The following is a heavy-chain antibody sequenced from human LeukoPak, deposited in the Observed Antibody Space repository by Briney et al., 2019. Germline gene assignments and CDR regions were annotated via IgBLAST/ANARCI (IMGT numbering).Heavy chain of an antibody. Sequence: GGSLRLSCAASGFTFSSYSVNWVRQAPGKGLEWVSSISSSSSYIYYADSVKGRFTISRDNAKNSLYLQMNSLRAEDTAVYYCARDRYNWNEYFDYWGQGTLVTVSS. CDR1: GFTFSSYS. CDR2: ISSSSSYI. CDR3: ARDRYNWNEYFDY. D-gene: IGHD1-1*01. V-gene: IGHV3-21*01. J-gene: IGHJ4*02.